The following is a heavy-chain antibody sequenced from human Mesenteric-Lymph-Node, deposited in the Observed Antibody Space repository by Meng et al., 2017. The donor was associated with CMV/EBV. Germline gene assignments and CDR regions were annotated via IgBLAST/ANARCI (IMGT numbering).Heavy chain of an antibody. Sequence: ASVKVSCKASGYTFTGYYMHWVRQAPGQGLEWMGWINPNSGGTNYAQKFQGRVTMTRDTSTSTAYMELSRLRSDDTAVYYCARGDGYNSYYFYYSGMDVWGQGTTVTVSS. CDR3: ARGDGYNSYYFYYSGMDV. D-gene: IGHD5-24*01. CDR1: GYTFTGYY. V-gene: IGHV1-2*02. CDR2: INPNSGGT. J-gene: IGHJ6*02.